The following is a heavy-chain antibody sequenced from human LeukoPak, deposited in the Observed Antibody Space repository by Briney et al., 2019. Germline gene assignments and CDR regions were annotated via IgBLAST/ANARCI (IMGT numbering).Heavy chain of an antibody. V-gene: IGHV1-18*01. D-gene: IGHD3-22*01. CDR3: ARDRNYYDSSGYYSGWFDP. CDR2: ISAYNGNT. Sequence: GASVKVSCKASGYTFTSYGISWVRQAPGQGLEGMGWISAYNGNTNYAQKLQGRVTMTTHTSTSQAYMELRSLRSDDTAVYYYARDRNYYDSSGYYSGWFDPWGQGTLVTVSS. J-gene: IGHJ5*02. CDR1: GYTFTSYG.